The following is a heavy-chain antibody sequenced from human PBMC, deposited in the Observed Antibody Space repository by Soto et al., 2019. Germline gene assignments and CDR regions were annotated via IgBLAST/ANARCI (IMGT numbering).Heavy chain of an antibody. V-gene: IGHV3-33*01. Sequence: QVQLVESGGGVVHPGRSLRLSCAASGFTFSSYGMHWVRQAPGKGLEWVAVIWYDGSNKYYADSVKGRFTISRDNSKNTLYLQMNSLRAEDTAVYYCARVITMPDYGMDVWGQGTTVTVSS. J-gene: IGHJ6*02. CDR1: GFTFSSYG. CDR2: IWYDGSNK. CDR3: ARVITMPDYGMDV. D-gene: IGHD3-10*01.